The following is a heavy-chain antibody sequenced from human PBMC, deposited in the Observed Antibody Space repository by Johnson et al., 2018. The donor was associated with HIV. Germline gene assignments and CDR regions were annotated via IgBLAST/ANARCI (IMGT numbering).Heavy chain of an antibody. CDR1: GFTFDDHA. CDR3: AKDMGGVAVVGVFDI. Sequence: VQLVESGGGVVQPGRSLRLSCAASGFTFDDHAMHWVRQAPGKGLEWVSGISGTSGSAYYADSVKGRITVSRDNSKNSLYLQMKSLIAEDTALYYCAKDMGGVAVVGVFDIWGQGTLVTVSS. V-gene: IGHV3-43*02. CDR2: ISGTSGSA. J-gene: IGHJ3*02. D-gene: IGHD6-19*01.